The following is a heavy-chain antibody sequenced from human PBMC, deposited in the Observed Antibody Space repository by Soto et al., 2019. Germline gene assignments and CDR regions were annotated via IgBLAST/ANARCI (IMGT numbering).Heavy chain of an antibody. CDR2: ISEDAETD. CDR1: GFTFSDFG. V-gene: IGHV3-30*18. Sequence: PGGSLRLSCVASGFTFSDFGMHWVRQGPGKGLEWLAVISEDAETDFHADSVKGRFTVSRDNFKETLYLQMNSLTTDDSGVYFCAKGPFRRSYYYYYYGMDVWGQGTTVTVSS. J-gene: IGHJ6*02. D-gene: IGHD3-16*01. CDR3: AKGPFRRSYYYYYYGMDV.